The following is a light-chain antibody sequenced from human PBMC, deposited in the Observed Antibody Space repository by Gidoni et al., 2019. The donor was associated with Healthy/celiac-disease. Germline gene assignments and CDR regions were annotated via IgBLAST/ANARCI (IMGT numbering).Light chain of an antibody. CDR3: SSYTSSSTLV. CDR2: EVS. Sequence: QSALTQPASVPASPGQSITISCTGTSSDVGGYNYVSWYQQHPGKAPKLMIYEVSNRPSGVSNRFSGSKSGNTASLTISGLQAEDEADYYCSSYTSSSTLVFGGGTKLTVL. V-gene: IGLV2-14*01. CDR1: SSDVGGYNY. J-gene: IGLJ2*01.